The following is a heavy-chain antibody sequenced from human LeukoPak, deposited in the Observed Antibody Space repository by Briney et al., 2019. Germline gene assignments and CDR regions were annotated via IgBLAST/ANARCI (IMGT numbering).Heavy chain of an antibody. CDR1: GFTFSSYA. CDR2: IKSKTDGGTT. Sequence: GGSLRLSCAASGFTFSSYAMSWVRQAPGKGLEWVGRIKSKTDGGTTDYAAPVKGRFTISRDDSKNTLYLQMNSLKTEDTAVYYCTTDYLDIVATTSGAFDIWGQGTMVTVSS. D-gene: IGHD5-12*01. V-gene: IGHV3-15*01. CDR3: TTDYLDIVATTSGAFDI. J-gene: IGHJ3*02.